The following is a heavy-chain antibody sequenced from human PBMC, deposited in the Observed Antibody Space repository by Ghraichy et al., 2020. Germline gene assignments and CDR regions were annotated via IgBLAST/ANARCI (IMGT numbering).Heavy chain of an antibody. V-gene: IGHV3-30-3*01. D-gene: IGHD3-9*01. J-gene: IGHJ4*02. CDR3: ARDDDILTGYLDY. CDR1: GFTFSSYA. Sequence: GESLNISCAASGFTFSSYAMHWVRQAPGKGLEWVAVISYDGSNKYYADSVKGRFTISRDNSKNTLYLQMNSLRAEDTAVYYCARDDDILTGYLDYWGQGTLVTVSS. CDR2: ISYDGSNK.